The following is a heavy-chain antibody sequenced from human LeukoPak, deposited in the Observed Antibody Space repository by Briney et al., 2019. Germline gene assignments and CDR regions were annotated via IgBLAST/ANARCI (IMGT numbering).Heavy chain of an antibody. V-gene: IGHV3-30*18. CDR1: IFVFSEYY. CDR2: ITNDGSRQ. J-gene: IGHJ4*02. CDR3: AKGRGTGFVDY. D-gene: IGHD1-1*01. Sequence: GGSLRLSCEPSIFVFSEYYMHWVRLAPGKGLEWLAVITNDGSRQFYADSVKGRFTVSRDNSKSLLFLQMGSLRHDDTGIYYCAKGRGTGFVDYWGQGALVTVSS.